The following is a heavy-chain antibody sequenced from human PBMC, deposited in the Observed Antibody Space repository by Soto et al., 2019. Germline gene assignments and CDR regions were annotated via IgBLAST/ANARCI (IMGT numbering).Heavy chain of an antibody. V-gene: IGHV3-15*01. CDR1: GFTFSSYA. J-gene: IGHJ6*02. CDR3: TTDMYYDFWSGYYDYYYYGMDV. D-gene: IGHD3-3*01. Sequence: GGSLRLSCAASGFTFSSYAMSWVRQAPGKGLEWVGRIKSKTDGGTTDYAAPVKGRFTISRDDSKNTLYLQMNSLKTEDTAVYYCTTDMYYDFWSGYYDYYYYGMDVWGQGTTVTVSS. CDR2: IKSKTDGGTT.